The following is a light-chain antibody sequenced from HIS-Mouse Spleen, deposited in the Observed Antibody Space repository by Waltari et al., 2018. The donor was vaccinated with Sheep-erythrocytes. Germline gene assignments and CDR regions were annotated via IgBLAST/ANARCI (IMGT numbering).Light chain of an antibody. CDR3: AAWDDSLNGPV. J-gene: IGLJ3*02. CDR1: SSNIGSNP. CDR2: SNN. Sequence: QSVLTQPPSASGTPGQRVTISCSGSSSNIGSNPVNWYQQLPGTAPKLLIYSNNHRPSGVPDRFSCSKSGTSASLAISGLQSEDEADYYCAAWDDSLNGPVFGGGTKLTVL. V-gene: IGLV1-44*01.